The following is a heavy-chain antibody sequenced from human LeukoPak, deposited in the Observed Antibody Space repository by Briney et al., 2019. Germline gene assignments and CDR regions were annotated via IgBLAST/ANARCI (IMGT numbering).Heavy chain of an antibody. D-gene: IGHD1-26*01. V-gene: IGHV4-39*01. CDR2: IYYSGST. J-gene: IGHJ2*01. CDR1: GGSISSSSYY. Sequence: SETLSLTCTVSGGSISSSSYYWGWIRQPPGKGLECIGSIYYSGSTYYNPSLKSRITISVDSSKNQFYLRLSSVTAADTAVYYCARHGLSAWEGVLDGYFDLWGRGTLVTVSS. CDR3: ARHGLSAWEGVLDGYFDL.